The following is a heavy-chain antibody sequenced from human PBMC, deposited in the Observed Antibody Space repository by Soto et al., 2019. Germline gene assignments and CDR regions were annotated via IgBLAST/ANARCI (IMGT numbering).Heavy chain of an antibody. V-gene: IGHV4-4*02. D-gene: IGHD1-26*01. Sequence: QVQLQESGPGLVKPSGTLSLTCAVSSGSISSSNWWSWVRQPPGKGLEWIGEIYHSGSTNYNPSLKRLVVISVDKSKNQFSLKLSSVTVADTAVYYCARGADSNRYTFDYWGQGTLVTVSS. J-gene: IGHJ4*02. CDR2: IYHSGST. CDR3: ARGADSNRYTFDY. CDR1: SGSISSSNW.